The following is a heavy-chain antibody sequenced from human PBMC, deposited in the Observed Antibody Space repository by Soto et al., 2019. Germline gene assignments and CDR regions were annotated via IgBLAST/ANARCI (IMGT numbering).Heavy chain of an antibody. V-gene: IGHV3-23*01. CDR3: AKDSGTDILTGYSINWFDP. CDR2: ISGSGTNT. CDR1: GFSFSTYA. Sequence: GGSLRLSCVVSGFSFSTYAMIWVRQAPGKGLEWVSAISGSGTNTYYADSVKGRFTISKDNSKNTLFLQMNSLRAEDTAIYYCAKDSGTDILTGYSINWFDPWGQGTQVTVSS. D-gene: IGHD3-9*01. J-gene: IGHJ5*02.